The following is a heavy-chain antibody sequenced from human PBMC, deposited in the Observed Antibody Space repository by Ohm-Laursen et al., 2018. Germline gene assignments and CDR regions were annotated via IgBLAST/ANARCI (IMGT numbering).Heavy chain of an antibody. J-gene: IGHJ4*02. D-gene: IGHD5-12*01. V-gene: IGHV4-59*01. CDR3: ASGGGYAFDY. Sequence: GTLSLTCTVSGGSINNYYWTWIWQPPGKGLEWIGYIYHSGSTKYNPSFKSRATISVDTSKNQFSLKLSSVTAADTAVYYCASGGGYAFDYWGQGTLVTVSS. CDR2: IYHSGST. CDR1: GGSINNYY.